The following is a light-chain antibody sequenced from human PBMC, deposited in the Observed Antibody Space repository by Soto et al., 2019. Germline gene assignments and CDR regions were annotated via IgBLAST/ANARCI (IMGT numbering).Light chain of an antibody. Sequence: EIVLTQTPLSSPVTLGQPASISCRSSQSLVHSNGHTYLSWLHQRPGQPPRLLIYEVSNRFSGVPDRFSGSGAGTDFTLTISRVEAEDVGVYYCMQATQSPTFGPGTKVDTK. CDR2: EVS. V-gene: IGKV2-24*01. CDR3: MQATQSPT. CDR1: QSLVHSNGHTY. J-gene: IGKJ3*01.